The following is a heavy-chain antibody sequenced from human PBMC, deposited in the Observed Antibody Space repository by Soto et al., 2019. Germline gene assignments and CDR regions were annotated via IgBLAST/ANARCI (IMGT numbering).Heavy chain of an antibody. CDR1: GFTFSSYG. J-gene: IGHJ5*02. CDR2: ISYDGSNK. D-gene: IGHD6-19*01. Sequence: QVQLVESGGGVVQPGRSLRLSCAASGFTFSSYGMHWVRQAPGKGLEWVAGISYDGSNKYYADYVKGRFTISRDNSKNTLYLQMNSLRAEDTAVYSCAKDRGSRTRIAVAGLGWFDPWGQGTLVTVSS. CDR3: AKDRGSRTRIAVAGLGWFDP. V-gene: IGHV3-30*18.